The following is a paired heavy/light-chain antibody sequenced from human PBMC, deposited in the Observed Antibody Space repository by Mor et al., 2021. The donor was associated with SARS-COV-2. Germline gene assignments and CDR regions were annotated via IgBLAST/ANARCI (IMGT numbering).Heavy chain of an antibody. CDR3: ARAAPGAGYSYGYRWFDP. Sequence: QVQLQESGPGLVKPSQTLSLTCTVSGGSISSGGYYWSWVRQPAGKGLEWIGHISFSGSTTYNPSLKSRVTISVDTSKNQLSLKLTSVTAADTAVYYCARAAPGAGYSYGYRWFDPWGQGTLVTVSS. CDR2: ISFSGST. J-gene: IGHJ5*02. D-gene: IGHD5-18*01. V-gene: IGHV4-61*02. CDR1: GGSISSGGYY.
Light chain of an antibody. CDR3: SSYSSTSTVV. CDR2: DVS. Sequence: QSALTQPASVSGSPGQSITISCAGTSSDVSGYKYVSWYQQHPGKAPKLMIYDVSNRPSGVSNRFSGSRSGNAASLTISGLQAEDEADYYCSSYSSTSTVVFGGGTKLTVL. V-gene: IGLV2-14*01. J-gene: IGLJ2*01. CDR1: SSDVSGYKY.